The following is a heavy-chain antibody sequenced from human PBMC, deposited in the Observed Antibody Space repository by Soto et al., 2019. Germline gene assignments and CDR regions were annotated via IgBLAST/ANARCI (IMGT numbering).Heavy chain of an antibody. CDR2: IIPIFGPA. CDR3: ATGSFTSTGGRIGYHYNAMDV. CDR1: GGTFSSHS. D-gene: IGHD1-1*01. J-gene: IGHJ6*02. Sequence: EASVKVSCKSSGGTFSSHSINWVRQAPGQGLEWMGGIIPIFGPANFAKKFQGRVTITVDESTTTAYMELSSLTSEDTAVYYCATGSFTSTGGRIGYHYNAMDVWGQGTTVTVSS. V-gene: IGHV1-69*13.